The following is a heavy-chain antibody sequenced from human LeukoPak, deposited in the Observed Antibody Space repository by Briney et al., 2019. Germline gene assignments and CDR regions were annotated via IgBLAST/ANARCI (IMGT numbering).Heavy chain of an antibody. CDR1: GFIFSSYW. J-gene: IGHJ4*02. CDR3: TTVSDGYKGVRLPSGY. CDR2: IKSKTDGGTT. V-gene: IGHV3-15*01. Sequence: GGSLRLSCAASGFIFSSYWMSWVRQAPGKGLEWVGRIKSKTDGGTTDYAAPVKGRFTISRDDSKNTLYLQMNSLKTEDTAVYYCTTVSDGYKGVRLPSGYWGQGTLVTVSS. D-gene: IGHD5-24*01.